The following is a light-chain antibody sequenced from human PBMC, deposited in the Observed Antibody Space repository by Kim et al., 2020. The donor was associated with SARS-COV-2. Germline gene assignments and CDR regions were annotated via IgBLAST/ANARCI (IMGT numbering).Light chain of an antibody. CDR3: QQYNNWPPLT. CDR2: GAS. CDR1: QSVSSN. Sequence: EVIMTQSPATLSVSPGERATLSCRASQSVSSNLAWYQQKPGQAPRLLIYGASTRATGVPARFSGSGSGTEFILTINSLQSEDFAIYYCQQYNNWPPLTFGGGTKVDIK. J-gene: IGKJ4*01. V-gene: IGKV3-15*01.